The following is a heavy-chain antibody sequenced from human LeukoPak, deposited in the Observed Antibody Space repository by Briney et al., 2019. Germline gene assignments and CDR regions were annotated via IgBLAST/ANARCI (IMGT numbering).Heavy chain of an antibody. D-gene: IGHD3-22*01. CDR3: AREYYYDSSANGFDY. CDR1: GSTFSSYA. J-gene: IGHJ4*02. V-gene: IGHV3-30-3*01. CDR2: ISYDGSNK. Sequence: GGSLRLSCAASGSTFSSYAMHWVRQAPGKGLEWVAVISYDGSNKYYADSVKGRFTISRDNSKNTLYLQMNSLRAEDTAVYYCAREYYYDSSANGFDYWGQGTLVTVSS.